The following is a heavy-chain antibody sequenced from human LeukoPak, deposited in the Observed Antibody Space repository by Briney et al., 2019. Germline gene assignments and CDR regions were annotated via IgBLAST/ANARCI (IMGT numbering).Heavy chain of an antibody. CDR1: GYTFTDYY. Sequence: ASVKVSCKASGYTFTDYYTHWVRQVPGQGLEWMGIFRPSGTTTVYPLELQGRLTLTTDTSTSTAYMDLRSLRSDDTAVYYCAGRNYYASGTETGYYFDFWGQGTLVTVSS. D-gene: IGHD3-10*01. J-gene: IGHJ4*02. CDR3: AGRNYYASGTETGYYFDF. CDR2: FRPSGTTT. V-gene: IGHV1-46*01.